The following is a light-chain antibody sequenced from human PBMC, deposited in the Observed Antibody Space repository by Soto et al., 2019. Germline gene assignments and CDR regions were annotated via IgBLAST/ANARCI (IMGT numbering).Light chain of an antibody. Sequence: DVQMTQSPSSLSASVGDRVTITCRASQDINNYLTWFQQKPGMAPKALIYAASSLHSGVPSKFSGSASGTDFTPTITSLQPEDFATYYCQQYNTYPYTFGQGTKLEIK. CDR1: QDINNY. J-gene: IGKJ2*01. CDR3: QQYNTYPYT. CDR2: AAS. V-gene: IGKV1-16*02.